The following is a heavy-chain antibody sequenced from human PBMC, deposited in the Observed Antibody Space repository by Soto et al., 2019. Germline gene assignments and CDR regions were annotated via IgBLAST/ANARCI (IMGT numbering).Heavy chain of an antibody. J-gene: IGHJ4*02. CDR3: ARRGYDFEQQLGNTYYFDY. CDR1: GGSISSSSYY. V-gene: IGHV4-39*01. D-gene: IGHD6-13*01. CDR2: IYYSGST. Sequence: SETLSLTCTVSGGSISSSSYYWGWIRQPPGKGLEWIGSIYYSGSTYYNPSLKSRVTISVDTSKNQFSLKLSSVTAADTAVYYCARRGYDFEQQLGNTYYFDYWGQGTLVTVSS.